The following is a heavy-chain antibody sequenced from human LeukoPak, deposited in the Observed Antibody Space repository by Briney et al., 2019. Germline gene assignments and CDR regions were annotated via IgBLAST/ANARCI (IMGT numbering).Heavy chain of an antibody. D-gene: IGHD3-22*01. J-gene: IGHJ4*02. CDR1: GYSISSGYY. CDR2: IYHSGST. V-gene: IGHV4-38-2*02. Sequence: SETLSLTCTVSGYSISSGYYWGWIRQPPGKGLEWIGSIYHSGSTYYNPSLKSRVTISVDTSKNQFSLKLSSVTAADTAVYYCARGKWRRYYYDSSGSSEFDYWGQGTLVTVSS. CDR3: ARGKWRRYYYDSSGSSEFDY.